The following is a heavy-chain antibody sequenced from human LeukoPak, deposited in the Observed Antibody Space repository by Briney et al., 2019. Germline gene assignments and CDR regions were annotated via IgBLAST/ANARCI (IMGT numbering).Heavy chain of an antibody. CDR3: ARGKRYYYGSGSSLDY. Sequence: PGGSLRLSCAASGFTFSSYSMNWVRQAPGKGLEWVSYISSSGSTIYYADSVKGRFTISRDNAKNSLYLQMNSLRAEDTAVYYCARGKRYYYGSGSSLDYWGQGTLVTVSS. J-gene: IGHJ4*02. D-gene: IGHD3-10*01. CDR2: ISSSGSTI. V-gene: IGHV3-48*04. CDR1: GFTFSSYS.